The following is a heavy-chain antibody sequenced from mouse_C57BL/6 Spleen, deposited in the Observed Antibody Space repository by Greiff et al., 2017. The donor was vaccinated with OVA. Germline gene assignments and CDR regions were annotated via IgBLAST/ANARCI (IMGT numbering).Heavy chain of an antibody. CDR2: ISDGGSYT. J-gene: IGHJ4*01. V-gene: IGHV5-4*01. CDR3: ARDGSSYNYAMDY. D-gene: IGHD1-1*01. CDR1: GFTFSSYA. Sequence: DVMLVESGGGLVKPGGSLKLSCAASGFTFSSYAMSWVRQTPEKRLEWVATISDGGSYTYYPDNVKGRFTISRDNAKNNLYLQMSHLKSEDTAMYYCARDGSSYNYAMDYWGQGTSVTVSS.